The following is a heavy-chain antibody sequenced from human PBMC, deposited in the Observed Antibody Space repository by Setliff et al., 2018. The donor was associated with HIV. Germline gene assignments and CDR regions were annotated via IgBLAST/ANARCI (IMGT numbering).Heavy chain of an antibody. J-gene: IGHJ4*02. CDR3: AKDRVPDGLWAVDY. D-gene: IGHD3-16*01. CDR1: GFNFGGYS. Sequence: PGGSLRLSCAGSGFNFGGYSMSWVRQAPGKGLEWVPSIYGGGGTTFYADSVKGRFTISRDNSNNALYLQMNSLRVEDTGTYYCAKDRVPDGLWAVDYWGQGATVTVSS. CDR2: IYGGGGTT. V-gene: IGHV3-23*01.